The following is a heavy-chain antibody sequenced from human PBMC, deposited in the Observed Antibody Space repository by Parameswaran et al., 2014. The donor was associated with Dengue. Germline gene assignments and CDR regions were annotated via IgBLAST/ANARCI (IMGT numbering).Heavy chain of an antibody. D-gene: IGHD3-10*01. J-gene: IGHJ5*02. V-gene: IGHV4-34*01. CDR3: ARGRLVRGVRFDP. CDR2: INHSGST. Sequence: ASETLSLTCAVYGGSFSGYYWSWIRQPPGKGLEWIGEINHSGSTNYNPSLKSRVTISVDTSKNQFSLKLSSVTAADTAVYYCARGRLVRGVRFDPWGQGTLVTVSS. CDR1: GGSFSGYY.